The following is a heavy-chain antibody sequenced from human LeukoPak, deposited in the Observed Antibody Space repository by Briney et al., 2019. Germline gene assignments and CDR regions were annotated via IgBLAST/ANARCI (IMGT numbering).Heavy chain of an antibody. Sequence: GGSRRFSCAASGFRLEDYAMHWFRQAPGKARKGSSIISWNTGNIGYADSVKGRFTTSRDNAKSSLYMQMNSLRPEDTALYYCAKGPGYATGKRYFDLWGRGTPVSVSS. V-gene: IGHV3-9*01. CDR2: ISWNTGNI. CDR1: GFRLEDYA. D-gene: IGHD2-2*01. CDR3: AKGPGYATGKRYFDL. J-gene: IGHJ2*01.